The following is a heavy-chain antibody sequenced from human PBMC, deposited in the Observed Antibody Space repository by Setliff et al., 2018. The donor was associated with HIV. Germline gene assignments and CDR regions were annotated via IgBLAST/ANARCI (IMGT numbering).Heavy chain of an antibody. Sequence: SETLSLTCTVSGGSISTYYWSWIRQPPGKGLEWIGYIYYTGNTNYNPSLKSRVTISIDTAKNQFSLKLISVTAADTAVFYCARMYCGGGNCFPDYWGQGALVTVSS. V-gene: IGHV4-59*01. D-gene: IGHD2-15*01. CDR3: ARMYCGGGNCFPDY. J-gene: IGHJ4*02. CDR1: GGSISTYY. CDR2: IYYTGNT.